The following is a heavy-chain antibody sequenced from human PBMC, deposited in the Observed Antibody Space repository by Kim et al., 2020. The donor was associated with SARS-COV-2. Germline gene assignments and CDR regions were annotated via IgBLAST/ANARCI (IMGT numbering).Heavy chain of an antibody. CDR1: GFTFNSYE. J-gene: IGHJ4*02. CDR3: ASQGSYDILTGYYRNYFDY. Sequence: GGSLRLSCAASGFTFNSYEMNWVRQAPGKGLEWVSYISNSGTTIYYADSVKGRFTISRDNAENSLYLQMNSLRAEDTAVYYCASQGSYDILTGYYRNYFDYWGQGTLVTVSS. D-gene: IGHD3-9*01. V-gene: IGHV3-48*03. CDR2: ISNSGTTI.